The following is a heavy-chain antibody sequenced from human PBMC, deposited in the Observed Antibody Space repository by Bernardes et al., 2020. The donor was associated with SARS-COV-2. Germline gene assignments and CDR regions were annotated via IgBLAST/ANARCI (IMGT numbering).Heavy chain of an antibody. CDR3: ARETIAAAGTSMDV. D-gene: IGHD6-13*01. J-gene: IGHJ6*02. CDR1: GFTFSSYW. Sequence: GGSLRLSCAASGFTFSSYWMHWVRQAPGKGLVWVSRINSDGSNRSYADSVKGRFTISRDNAKNTLYVQMNSLRAEDTAVYYCARETIAAAGTSMDVWGQGTPVTVS. CDR2: INSDGSNR. V-gene: IGHV3-74*01.